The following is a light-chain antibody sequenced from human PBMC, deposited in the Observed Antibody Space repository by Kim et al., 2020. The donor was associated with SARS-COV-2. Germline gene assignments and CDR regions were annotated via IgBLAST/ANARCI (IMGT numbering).Light chain of an antibody. CDR2: GKN. CDR3: NSRDSSGNLVV. CDR1: SLRSYY. V-gene: IGLV3-19*01. J-gene: IGLJ2*01. Sequence: ALGPTVRITCQGNSLRSYYASWYQQQPGQAPVLVIYGKNNRPSGIPDRFSGSSSGNTASLTITGAQAEDEADYYCNSRDSSGNLVVFGGGTQLTVL.